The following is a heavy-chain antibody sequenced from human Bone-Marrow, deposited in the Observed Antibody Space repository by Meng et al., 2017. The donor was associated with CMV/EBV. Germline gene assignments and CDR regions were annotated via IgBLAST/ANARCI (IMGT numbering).Heavy chain of an antibody. V-gene: IGHV1-2*02. Sequence: ASVKVSCKASGYTFTGYYMHWVRQAPGQGLEWMGWINPNSGGTNYAQKFQGRVTMTRDPSISTAYMELSRLRSDDTAVYYWARNFTDIVVVPAAMGWFDPWGQGTLVTVSS. CDR2: INPNSGGT. CDR1: GYTFTGYY. J-gene: IGHJ5*02. CDR3: ARNFTDIVVVPAAMGWFDP. D-gene: IGHD2-2*01.